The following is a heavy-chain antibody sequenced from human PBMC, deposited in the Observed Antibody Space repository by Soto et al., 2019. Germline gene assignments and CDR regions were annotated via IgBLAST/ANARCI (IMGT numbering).Heavy chain of an antibody. J-gene: IGHJ3*01. Sequence: PGGSLRLSCAASGFTFSNYAMNWVRQAPGKGLEWVSVISGSGGSPSYADSVQGRFTISRDNSNNTLYLQMSSLRAEDTAMYSCWRRGSRWFSRCSFDFWGRGTIVTVSS. CDR1: GFTFSNYA. D-gene: IGHD6-19*01. CDR3: WRRGSRWFSRCSFDF. V-gene: IGHV3-23*01. CDR2: ISGSGGSP.